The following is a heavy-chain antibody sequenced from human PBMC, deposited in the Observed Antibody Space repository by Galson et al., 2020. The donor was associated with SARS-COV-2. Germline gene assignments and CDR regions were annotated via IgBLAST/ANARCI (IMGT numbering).Heavy chain of an antibody. Sequence: SETLSLTCAASGYSISSGYYCGWPRPPPGKGLEWIGSIYHSGSTYYNPSLKSRVTISVDTFKNQFSLKLTSVTTADTAVYYCARGFGIENSWFDPWGQGTLVTVSS. CDR1: GYSISSGYY. D-gene: IGHD3-10*01. V-gene: IGHV4-38-2*01. CDR3: ARGFGIENSWFDP. J-gene: IGHJ5*02. CDR2: IYHSGST.